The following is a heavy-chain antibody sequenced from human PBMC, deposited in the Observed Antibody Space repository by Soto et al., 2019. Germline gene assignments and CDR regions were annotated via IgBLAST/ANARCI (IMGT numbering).Heavy chain of an antibody. V-gene: IGHV1-8*01. J-gene: IGHJ3*02. CDR2: MNPNSGNT. CDR3: ASLDSSGYDAFDI. D-gene: IGHD3-22*01. Sequence: ASVKVSCKASGYTFTSYDINWVRQATGQGLEWMGWMNPNSGNTGYAQKFQGRVTMTRNTSISTAYMELSSLRSEDTAVYYCASLDSSGYDAFDIWGQGTMVTVSS. CDR1: GYTFTSYD.